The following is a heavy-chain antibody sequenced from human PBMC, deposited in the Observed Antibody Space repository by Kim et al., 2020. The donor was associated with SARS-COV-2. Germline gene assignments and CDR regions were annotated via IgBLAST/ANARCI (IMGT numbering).Heavy chain of an antibody. CDR3: VRAKPTAGTSWFDP. Sequence: GGSLRLSCAASGFVFSKYWMHWVRHSPKKGLEWVARIDSDGITSKYGGSVEGRFSITRDNAKNTVYLQMNDVTVDDTAVYHCVRAKPTAGTSWFDPWGRGSQVTVSS. CDR2: IDSDGITS. D-gene: IGHD5-18*01. J-gene: IGHJ5*02. V-gene: IGHV3-74*01. CDR1: GFVFSKYW.